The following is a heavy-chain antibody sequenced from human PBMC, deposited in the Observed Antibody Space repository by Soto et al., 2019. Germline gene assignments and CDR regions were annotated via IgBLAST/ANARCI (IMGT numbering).Heavy chain of an antibody. J-gene: IGHJ6*02. CDR2: IIPIFGTA. V-gene: IGHV1-69*12. Sequence: QVQLVQSGAEVKKPGSSVKVSCKASGGTFSSYAISWVRQAPGQGLEWMGGIIPIFGTANYAQKFQGRVTITADESTSTAYMELSSLRSEDTAVYYCARLLTYYDILTGYEPTEGPMDVWGQGTTVTVSS. D-gene: IGHD3-9*01. CDR3: ARLLTYYDILTGYEPTEGPMDV. CDR1: GGTFSSYA.